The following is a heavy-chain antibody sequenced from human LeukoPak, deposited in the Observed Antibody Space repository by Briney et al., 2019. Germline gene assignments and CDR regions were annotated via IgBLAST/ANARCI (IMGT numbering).Heavy chain of an antibody. Sequence: NPSETLSLTCTVSGGSISSYYWSWIRKPPGKGLEWIGYIYYSGGTNYNPSLKSRVTISVDTSKNQFSLKLSSVTAADTAVYYCARERIAVAATKSSYYYYGMDVWGQGTTVTVSS. CDR1: GGSISSYY. D-gene: IGHD6-19*01. CDR2: IYYSGGT. V-gene: IGHV4-59*01. J-gene: IGHJ6*02. CDR3: ARERIAVAATKSSYYYYGMDV.